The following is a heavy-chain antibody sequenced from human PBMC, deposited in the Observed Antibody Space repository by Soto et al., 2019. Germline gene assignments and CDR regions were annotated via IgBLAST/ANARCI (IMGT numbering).Heavy chain of an antibody. D-gene: IGHD3-10*01. CDR1: GYTFTNYW. J-gene: IGHJ4*02. V-gene: IGHV5-51*07. Sequence: RHSQQLSDTGSGYTFTNYWFGWVHQKTGKGLEWMGIIYPGDSDTRYSPSFQGQVTISADKSISTAYLQWSSLKASDTAMYYCARSPAHSGSEDSYDFWGQGTLVSVSA. CDR3: ARSPAHSGSEDSYDF. CDR2: IYPGDSDT.